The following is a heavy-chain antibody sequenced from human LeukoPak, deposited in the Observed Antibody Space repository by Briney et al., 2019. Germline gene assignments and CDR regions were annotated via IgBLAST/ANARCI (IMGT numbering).Heavy chain of an antibody. CDR1: GFTFSSYA. Sequence: GGSLRLSCAASGFTFSSYAMSWVRQAPGKGLEWVSVISGSGGSTYYADSVKGRFTISRDNSKNTLYLQMNSLRAEDTAVYYCAKDRGHSSSWTLGMDVWGQGTTVTVSS. D-gene: IGHD6-13*01. V-gene: IGHV3-23*01. CDR2: ISGSGGST. J-gene: IGHJ6*02. CDR3: AKDRGHSSSWTLGMDV.